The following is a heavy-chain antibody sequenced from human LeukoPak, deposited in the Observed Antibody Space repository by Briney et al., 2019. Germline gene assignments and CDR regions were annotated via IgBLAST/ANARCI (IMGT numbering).Heavy chain of an antibody. J-gene: IGHJ4*02. CDR2: ISGSGGST. V-gene: IGHV3-23*01. D-gene: IGHD3-22*01. CDR1: GFTFSSYA. Sequence: PGGSLRLSCAASGFTFSSYAMSWVRQAPGKGLEWVSAISGSGGSTYYADSVKGRFTISRDNSKNTLYLQMNSLRAEDTAVYYCVYYYDSSGYYSDYWGQGTLVTVSS. CDR3: VYYYDSSGYYSDY.